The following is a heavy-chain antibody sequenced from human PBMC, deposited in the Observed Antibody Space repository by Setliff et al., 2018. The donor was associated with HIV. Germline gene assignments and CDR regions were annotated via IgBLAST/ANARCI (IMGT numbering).Heavy chain of an antibody. D-gene: IGHD6-13*01. Sequence: GGSLRLSCAASGFTFSSYSMNWVRQAPGKGLEWVSAISSGGEIMFYADSVKGRFTISRDNSKNTLFLQMNSLRPEDTAVYYCARGCRVGWVFTYGMDVWGQGTLVTVSS. CDR1: GFTFSSYS. CDR3: ARGCRVGWVFTYGMDV. J-gene: IGHJ6*02. V-gene: IGHV3-23*01. CDR2: ISSGGEIM.